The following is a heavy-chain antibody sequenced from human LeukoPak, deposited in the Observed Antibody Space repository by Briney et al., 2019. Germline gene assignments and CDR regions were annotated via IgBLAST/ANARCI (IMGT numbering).Heavy chain of an antibody. Sequence: SETLSLTCAVYGGSFSGYYWSWIRQPPGKGLEGIGEINHSGSTNYNPSLKSRVTISVDTSKNQFSLKLSSVTAADTAVYYCARKGNWFDPWGQGTLVTVSS. V-gene: IGHV4-34*01. CDR2: INHSGST. J-gene: IGHJ5*02. CDR3: ARKGNWFDP. CDR1: GGSFSGYY.